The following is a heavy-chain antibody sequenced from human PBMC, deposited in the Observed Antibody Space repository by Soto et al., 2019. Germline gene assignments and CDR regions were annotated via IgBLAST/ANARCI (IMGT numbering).Heavy chain of an antibody. CDR3: ARAMVRGVIPSYFDY. V-gene: IGHV3-11*06. J-gene: IGHJ4*02. CDR2: ISSSSSYT. CDR1: GFTFSDYY. D-gene: IGHD3-10*01. Sequence: GGSLRLSCAASGFTFSDYYMSWIRQAPGKGLEWVSYISSSSSYTNYADSVKGRFTISRDNAKNSLYLQMNSLRAEDTAVYYCARAMVRGVIPSYFDYWGQGTLVTVSS.